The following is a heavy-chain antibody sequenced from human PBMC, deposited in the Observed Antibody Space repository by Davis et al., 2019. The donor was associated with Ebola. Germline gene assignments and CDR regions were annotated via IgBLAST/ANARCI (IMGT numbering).Heavy chain of an antibody. V-gene: IGHV3-7*03. D-gene: IGHD4-17*01. CDR1: GLTFSRHW. Sequence: GESLKISCAASGLTFSRHWMTWVRQAPGKGLEWVANIKGDGSGANYVDSVRGRFTISRDNSKNSVYLQMDTLRGEDTAVYYCASRPADNSYYGVFDYWGQGALVTVSS. J-gene: IGHJ4*02. CDR3: ASRPADNSYYGVFDY. CDR2: IKGDGSGA.